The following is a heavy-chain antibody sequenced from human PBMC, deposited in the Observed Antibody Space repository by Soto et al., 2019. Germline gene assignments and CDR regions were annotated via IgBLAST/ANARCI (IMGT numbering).Heavy chain of an antibody. J-gene: IGHJ4*02. V-gene: IGHV4-59*01. CDR3: ASGGTEVLLDY. Sequence: QVQLQESGPGLVKPSETLSLTCTVSGGSISSYYWSWIRQPPGKGLEWIGYIYYSGSTNYNPSLRSRVTISVDTSKNQFSLKLSSVTAADTAVYSCASGGTEVLLDYWGQGTLVTVSS. CDR1: GGSISSYY. CDR2: IYYSGST. D-gene: IGHD1-1*01.